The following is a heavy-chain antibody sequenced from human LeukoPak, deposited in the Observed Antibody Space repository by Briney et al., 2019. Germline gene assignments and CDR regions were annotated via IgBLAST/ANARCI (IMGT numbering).Heavy chain of an antibody. D-gene: IGHD3-10*01. V-gene: IGHV3-74*01. Sequence: PGGSLRLSCAASGFTFSSYAMSWVRQAPGKGLVWVSRINSDGSSTSYADSVKGRFTISRDNAKNTLYLQMNSLRAEDTAVYYCARDFGMEFLRCDYWGQGTLVTVSS. J-gene: IGHJ4*02. CDR3: ARDFGMEFLRCDY. CDR2: INSDGSST. CDR1: GFTFSSYA.